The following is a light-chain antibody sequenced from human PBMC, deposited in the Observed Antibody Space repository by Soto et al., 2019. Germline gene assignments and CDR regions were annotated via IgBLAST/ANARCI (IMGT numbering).Light chain of an antibody. Sequence: EIVLTQSPATLSLSPGERATLSCRASQSVASYLAWYQQKPGQAPRLLIYDVFIRATGIPARFSGSGSGTDFTLTVSSLEPEDFAVYYCQQRSDWRTFGQGTKVEIK. CDR3: QQRSDWRT. J-gene: IGKJ1*01. CDR1: QSVASY. CDR2: DVF. V-gene: IGKV3-11*01.